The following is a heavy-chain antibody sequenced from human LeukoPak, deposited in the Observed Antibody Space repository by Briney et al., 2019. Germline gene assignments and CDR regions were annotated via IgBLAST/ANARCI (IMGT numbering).Heavy chain of an antibody. CDR2: IYTSGST. V-gene: IGHV4-61*02. J-gene: IGHJ6*03. CDR3: ARVPSYYDFWSGYPPSYYYYYMDV. D-gene: IGHD3-3*01. Sequence: SETLSLTCTVSGGSISSGSYYWSWIRQPAGKGLEWIGRIYTSGSTNDNPSLKSRVTISVDTSKNQFSLKLSSVTAADTAVYYCARVPSYYDFWSGYPPSYYYYYMDVWGKGTTVTVSS. CDR1: GGSISSGSYY.